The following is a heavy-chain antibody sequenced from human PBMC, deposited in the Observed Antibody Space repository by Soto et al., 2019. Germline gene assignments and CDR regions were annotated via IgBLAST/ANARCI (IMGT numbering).Heavy chain of an antibody. V-gene: IGHV3-23*01. Sequence: EVQLLESGGGLVQPGGSLRLSCAVSGFTFSSYAMSWVRQAPGKGLEWVSTISGSGTSTYYAESVKGRFTVFRDNSKNTLYLQMTSLRAEDTAVYHCAKDVRNDFWSGFYVWGQGTTVTVSS. J-gene: IGHJ6*02. CDR2: ISGSGTST. CDR1: GFTFSSYA. CDR3: AKDVRNDFWSGFYV. D-gene: IGHD3-3*01.